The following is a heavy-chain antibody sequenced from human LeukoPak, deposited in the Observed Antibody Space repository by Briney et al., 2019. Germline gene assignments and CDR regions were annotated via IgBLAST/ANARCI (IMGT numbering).Heavy chain of an antibody. Sequence: GGSLRLSCAASGFTFSSYEMNWVRQAPGKGLEWVSYISSSGSTIYYADSVNGRFTIARDNAKNSLYLQMNSLRAEDTAVYYCAELGITMIGGVWGKGTTVIISS. CDR2: ISSSGSTI. V-gene: IGHV3-48*03. CDR3: AELGITMIGGV. J-gene: IGHJ6*04. D-gene: IGHD3-10*02. CDR1: GFTFSSYE.